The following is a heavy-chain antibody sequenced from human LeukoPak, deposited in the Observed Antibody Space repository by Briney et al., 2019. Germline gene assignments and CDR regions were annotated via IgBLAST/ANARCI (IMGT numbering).Heavy chain of an antibody. V-gene: IGHV3-23*01. CDR2: ISGSGRST. J-gene: IGHJ4*02. Sequence: GGSLRLSCAASGFTFSSYDMSWVRQAPGKGLEWVSGISGSGRSTYYADSVKGRFTISRDNSKNMLYVQMNSLRAEDTAVYYCARERAATEFDYWGQGTLVTVSS. CDR3: ARERAATEFDY. D-gene: IGHD2-15*01. CDR1: GFTFSSYD.